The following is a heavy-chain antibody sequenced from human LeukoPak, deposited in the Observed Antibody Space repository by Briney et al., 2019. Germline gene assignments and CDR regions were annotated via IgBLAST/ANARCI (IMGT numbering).Heavy chain of an antibody. V-gene: IGHV4-59*01. Sequence: SETLSLTCTVSGGSISGYYWSWIRQPPGKGLERIAYIYYSGSTNYNPSLKSRVTISVDTSKNQFSLKLSSVSAADTAVYYCARGGGNPYRNWFDPWGQGTLVTVSS. D-gene: IGHD4-23*01. CDR1: GGSISGYY. CDR3: ARGGGNPYRNWFDP. CDR2: IYYSGST. J-gene: IGHJ5*02.